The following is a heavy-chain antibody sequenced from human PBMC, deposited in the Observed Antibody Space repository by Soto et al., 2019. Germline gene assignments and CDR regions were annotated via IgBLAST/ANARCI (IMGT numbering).Heavy chain of an antibody. CDR1: GFMFSGSA. CDR2: ISVSGGRT. V-gene: IGHV3-23*01. D-gene: IGHD3-3*01. CDR3: AKGPTIFGVVITYSYYYGMDV. J-gene: IGHJ6*02. Sequence: GGSLRLSCAASGFMFSGSATSWVRQVSGKGLEWVSSISVSGGRTYYADSVKGRFTVSRDNSKNTLYLQLNNLRAEDTALYYCAKGPTIFGVVITYSYYYGMDVWGQGTTVTVSS.